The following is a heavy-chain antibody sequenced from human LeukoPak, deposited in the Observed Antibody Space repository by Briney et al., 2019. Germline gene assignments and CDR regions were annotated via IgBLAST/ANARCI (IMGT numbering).Heavy chain of an antibody. J-gene: IGHJ3*01. D-gene: IGHD1-26*01. CDR1: GFTFSGSP. CDR2: IRTKATSYDA. CDR3: ARHQWVPAFDV. V-gene: IGHV3-73*01. Sequence: PGGSLRLSCAASGFTFSGSPMHWVRQASGKGLEWVGRIRTKATSYDAAYAASVKGRFTISRDDSKNTAYLQMNSLKTEDTAMYYCARHQWVPAFDVWGQGTMVTVSS.